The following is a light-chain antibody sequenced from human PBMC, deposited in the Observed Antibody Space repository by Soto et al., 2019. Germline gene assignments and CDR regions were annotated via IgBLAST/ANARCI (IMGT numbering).Light chain of an antibody. CDR2: GAS. V-gene: IGKV3-15*01. CDR3: QQFYNWPRT. J-gene: IGKJ1*01. Sequence: EMVMTQSPATLSVSPGERATLSCRASQSVSSNLAWFQQKPGQAPRLLIYGASTRATGIPARFSGSGSETEFTLTISSLQSEDFAVYYCQQFYNWPRTFGQGTKVEIK. CDR1: QSVSSN.